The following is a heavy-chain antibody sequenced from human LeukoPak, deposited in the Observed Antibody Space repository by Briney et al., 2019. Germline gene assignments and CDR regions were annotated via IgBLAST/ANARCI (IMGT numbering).Heavy chain of an antibody. CDR3: ARGVYYDFWSGLGAFDI. V-gene: IGHV1-69*05. CDR1: GYTFTSYY. Sequence: SVKVSCKASGYTFTSYYMHWVRQAPGQGLEWMGGIIPIFGTANYAQKFQGRVTITTDESTSTAYMELSSLRSEDTAVYYCARGVYYDFWSGLGAFDIWGQGTMVTVSS. D-gene: IGHD3-3*01. J-gene: IGHJ3*02. CDR2: IIPIFGTA.